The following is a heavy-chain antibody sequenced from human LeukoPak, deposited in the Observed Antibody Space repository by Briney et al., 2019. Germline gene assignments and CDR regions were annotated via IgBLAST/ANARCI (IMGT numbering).Heavy chain of an antibody. Sequence: GGSLRLSCAASGFTFSSYEMNGVRQAPGEGLGWVSYISSSGSTIYYADSVKGRFTISRDNAKNSLYLQMNSLRAEDTAVYYCAELGITMIGGVWGKGTTVTISS. CDR2: ISSSGSTI. CDR3: AELGITMIGGV. D-gene: IGHD3-10*02. J-gene: IGHJ6*04. V-gene: IGHV3-48*03. CDR1: GFTFSSYE.